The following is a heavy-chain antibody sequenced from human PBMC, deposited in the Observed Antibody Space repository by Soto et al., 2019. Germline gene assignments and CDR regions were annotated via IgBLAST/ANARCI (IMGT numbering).Heavy chain of an antibody. CDR3: ARGYCTSNSCYPPDAFDI. D-gene: IGHD2-2*01. Sequence: QVQLQQWGAGLLKPSETLSLTCAVYGGSFSDYYWSWIRQPPGKRLEWIGEINHNGNTNYNPSLETRVTISVDTSKNQVSLKLSSVTAADTAVYYCARGYCTSNSCYPPDAFDIWGQGTMVTVSS. V-gene: IGHV4-34*01. CDR2: INHNGNT. CDR1: GGSFSDYY. J-gene: IGHJ3*02.